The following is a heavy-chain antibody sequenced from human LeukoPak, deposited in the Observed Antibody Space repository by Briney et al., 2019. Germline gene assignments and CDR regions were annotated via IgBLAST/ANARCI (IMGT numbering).Heavy chain of an antibody. CDR1: GFTFSSYS. V-gene: IGHV3-48*04. D-gene: IGHD4-23*01. J-gene: IGHJ6*03. Sequence: GGSLRLSCAASGFTFSSYSMNWVRQAPGKGLEWVSYISSSSSTIYYADSVKGRFTISRDNAKNSLYLQMNSLRAEDTAVYYCARDPGGVGYYYMDVWGKGTTVTVSS. CDR2: ISSSSSTI. CDR3: ARDPGGVGYYYMDV.